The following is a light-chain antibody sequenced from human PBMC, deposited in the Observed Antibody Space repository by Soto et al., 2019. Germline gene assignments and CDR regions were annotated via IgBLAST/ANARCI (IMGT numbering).Light chain of an antibody. CDR2: YDS. V-gene: IGLV3-21*04. CDR1: NIGSKS. J-gene: IGLJ2*01. Sequence: SYELTQPPSVSVAPGKTARITCGGNNIGSKSVHWYQQKPGQAPVLVIYYDSDRPSGTSERFSGSNSGNTATLTISRVEAGDEADYYCQVWDSSSDHVVFGGGTKLTVL. CDR3: QVWDSSSDHVV.